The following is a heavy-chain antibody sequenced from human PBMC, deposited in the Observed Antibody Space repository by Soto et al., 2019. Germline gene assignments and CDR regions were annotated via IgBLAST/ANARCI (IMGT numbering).Heavy chain of an antibody. V-gene: IGHV3-33*01. CDR1: GFSFSSYG. CDR2: IWYDGSNK. J-gene: IGHJ3*02. D-gene: IGHD6-6*01. Sequence: PGGSLTLSCAASGFSFSSYGMHWVRQAPGKGLEWVAVIWYDGSNKYYADSVKGRFTISRDNSKNTLYLQMNSLRAEDTAVYYCAREYSSSRAFDTWGKGTMVTVAS. CDR3: AREYSSSRAFDT.